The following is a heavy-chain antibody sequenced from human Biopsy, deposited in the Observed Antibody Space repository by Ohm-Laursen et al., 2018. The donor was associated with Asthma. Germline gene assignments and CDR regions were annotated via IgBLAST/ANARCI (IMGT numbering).Heavy chain of an antibody. D-gene: IGHD5-18*01. CDR3: ARNLPGYTYGPFED. J-gene: IGHJ4*02. V-gene: IGHV4-31*01. CDR1: GVSITTSPSY. Sequence: SDTLSLTCTVSGVSITTSPSYWSWLRLLPGKGLEWIGCIYYSGETFFNPSLKNPLFMSLDSSKNQFSLKMTSVTVADTAVYFCARNLPGYTYGPFEDWGQGTLVTVSS. CDR2: IYYSGET.